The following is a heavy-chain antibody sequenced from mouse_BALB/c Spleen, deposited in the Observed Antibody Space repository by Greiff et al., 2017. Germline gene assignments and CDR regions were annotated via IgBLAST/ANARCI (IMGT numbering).Heavy chain of an antibody. CDR3: ASYYYGSSPYYYAMDY. J-gene: IGHJ4*01. CDR1: GFSLSRYS. V-gene: IGHV2-6-4*01. Sequence: VQLQESGPGLVAPSQSLSITCTVSGFSLSRYSVHWVRQPPGKGLEWLGMIWGGGSTDYNSALKSRLSISKDNSKSQVFLKMNSLQTDDTAMYYCASYYYGSSPYYYAMDYWGQGTSVTVSS. CDR2: IWGGGST. D-gene: IGHD1-1*01.